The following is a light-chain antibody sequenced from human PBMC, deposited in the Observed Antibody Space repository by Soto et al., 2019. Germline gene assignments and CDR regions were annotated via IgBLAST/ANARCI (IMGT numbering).Light chain of an antibody. Sequence: QLVLTQPPSASGTPGQRVTISCSGSSSNIETNSVNWYQHLPGTAPKLLIYSNNQRPSGVPDRFSGSKSGTSASLAISGLQSEDEADYYCAAWDDSLNGVVFGGGTQLTVL. CDR1: SSNIETNS. CDR3: AAWDDSLNGVV. V-gene: IGLV1-44*01. CDR2: SNN. J-gene: IGLJ2*01.